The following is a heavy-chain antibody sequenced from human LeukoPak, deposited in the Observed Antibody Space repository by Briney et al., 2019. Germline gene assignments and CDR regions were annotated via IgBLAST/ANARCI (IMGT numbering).Heavy chain of an antibody. J-gene: IGHJ4*02. Sequence: GGSLRLSCAASGFTFSSYWMSWVRQAPGKGLEGVANIKQDGSEKYYVDSVKGRFTISRDNAKNSLYLQMNSLRAEDTAVYYCARDLREWELLRVYYFDYWGQGTLVTVSS. CDR2: IKQDGSEK. V-gene: IGHV3-7*01. D-gene: IGHD1-26*01. CDR1: GFTFSSYW. CDR3: ARDLREWELLRVYYFDY.